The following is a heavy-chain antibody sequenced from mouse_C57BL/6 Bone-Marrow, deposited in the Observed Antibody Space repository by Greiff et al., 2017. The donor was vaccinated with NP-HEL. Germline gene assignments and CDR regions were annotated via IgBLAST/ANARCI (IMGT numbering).Heavy chain of an antibody. D-gene: IGHD2-3*01. V-gene: IGHV5-9*01. CDR2: ISGGGGNT. Sequence: EVKLMESGGGLVKPGGSLKLSCAASGFTFSSYTMSWVRQTPEKRLEWVATISGGGGNTYYPDSVKGRFTISRDNAKNTLYLQMSSLRSEDTALYYWARRGWLPYFDYWGQGTTLTVSS. CDR3: ARRGWLPYFDY. CDR1: GFTFSSYT. J-gene: IGHJ2*01.